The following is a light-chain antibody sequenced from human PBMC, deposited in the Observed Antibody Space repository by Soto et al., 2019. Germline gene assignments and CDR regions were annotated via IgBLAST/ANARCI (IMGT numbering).Light chain of an antibody. CDR2: DAS. CDR1: QSVSSY. J-gene: IGKJ5*01. V-gene: IGKV3-11*01. CDR3: QQRSNWPPIT. Sequence: EIVLTQSPATLSLSPGERATLSCRASQSVSSYLAWYQQKPGQAPRLLIYDASNRATGIPARFSGSGSGTDFTLTISSLEPEDFAVYYCQQRSNWPPITFGQATRL.